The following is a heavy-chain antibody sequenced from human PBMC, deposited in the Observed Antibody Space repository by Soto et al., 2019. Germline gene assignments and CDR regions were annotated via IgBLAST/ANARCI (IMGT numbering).Heavy chain of an antibody. CDR1: GFTVSGNF. CDR3: ARERDTSGYVLKY. V-gene: IGHV3-66*01. CDR2: LYVSSAA. D-gene: IGHD3-22*01. Sequence: EVHLVESGGGLVQPGESLRLSCAASGFTVSGNFMSWVRQAPGKGLEWVSILYVSSAAYYADSVKVRFTISRDNSKNILYLQMNDLRAEDTAVYYCARERDTSGYVLKYWGQGTLVTVSS. J-gene: IGHJ4*02.